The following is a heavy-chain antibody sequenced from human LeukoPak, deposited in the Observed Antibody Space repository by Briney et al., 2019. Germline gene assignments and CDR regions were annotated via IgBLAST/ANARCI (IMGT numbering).Heavy chain of an antibody. CDR2: IYWDDDK. V-gene: IGHV2-5*02. Sequence: SGPTLVKPTQTLTLTCTFSGFSLSTSGVGVGWIRQPPGKAREWLALIYWDDDKRYSPSLKSRLNITKDTSKNQVVLTMTNMDPVDTATYYCAHTYCSGGSCYSDFGAFDIWGQGTMVTVSS. CDR3: AHTYCSGGSCYSDFGAFDI. D-gene: IGHD2-15*01. J-gene: IGHJ3*02. CDR1: GFSLSTSGVG.